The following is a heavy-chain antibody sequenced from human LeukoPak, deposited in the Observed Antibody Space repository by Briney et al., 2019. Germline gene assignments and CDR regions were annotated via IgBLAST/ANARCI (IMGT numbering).Heavy chain of an antibody. D-gene: IGHD6-19*01. J-gene: IGHJ3*02. Sequence: GGSLRLSCAASGFTFSSYAMHWVRQAPGKGLEWVAVISYDGSNKYYADSVKGRFTISRDNSKNTLYLQMNSLRAEDTAVYYCVRAISSGWYWGAFDIWGQGTMVTVSS. CDR2: ISYDGSNK. CDR3: VRAISSGWYWGAFDI. CDR1: GFTFSSYA. V-gene: IGHV3-30-3*01.